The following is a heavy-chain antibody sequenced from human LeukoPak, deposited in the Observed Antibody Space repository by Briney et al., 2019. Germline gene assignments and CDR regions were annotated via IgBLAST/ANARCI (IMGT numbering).Heavy chain of an antibody. V-gene: IGHV1-18*01. CDR1: GYTFSSYG. Sequence: ASVKVSCKTSGYTFSSYGISWVRQAPGQGLEWMGWISVYNGNTDYAQKLQGRVTMTTDTSTSTAYMELRSLRSDDTAVYYCARDNAQYTNAWYGDSWGQGTLVTVSS. CDR3: ARDNAQYTNAWYGDS. D-gene: IGHD6-19*01. J-gene: IGHJ4*02. CDR2: ISVYNGNT.